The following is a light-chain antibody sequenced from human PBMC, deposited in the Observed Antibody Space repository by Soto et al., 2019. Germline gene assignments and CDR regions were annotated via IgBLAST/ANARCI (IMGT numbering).Light chain of an antibody. J-gene: IGLJ1*01. CDR2: RNN. CDR3: QSSLRDSHV. V-gene: IGLV1-44*01. Sequence: QSVLTQPPSASGTPGQRVTISCSGGISNIGSNPVYWHQHLPGTAPKLLVYRNNQRPSGGPDRFSGSKSGSSASLAIIGLQADDEADYYCQSSLRDSHVFGSGTKVTVL. CDR1: ISNIGSNP.